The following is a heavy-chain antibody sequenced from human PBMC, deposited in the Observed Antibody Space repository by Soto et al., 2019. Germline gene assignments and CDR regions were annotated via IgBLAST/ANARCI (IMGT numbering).Heavy chain of an antibody. V-gene: IGHV4-31*03. CDR3: ARAKTYYLSFED. J-gene: IGHJ4*02. CDR1: GASIVSPGSY. D-gene: IGHD3-10*01. Sequence: QMQLQESGPALVRPSETLSLTCSVSGASIVSPGSYYNWLRQRPGKGLEWIGYVYYSGNTHFNPSLKSRISMAVDTSTSQFSLMLTSVTGADSATYFCARAKTYYLSFEDWGRGTLVIVSS. CDR2: VYYSGNT.